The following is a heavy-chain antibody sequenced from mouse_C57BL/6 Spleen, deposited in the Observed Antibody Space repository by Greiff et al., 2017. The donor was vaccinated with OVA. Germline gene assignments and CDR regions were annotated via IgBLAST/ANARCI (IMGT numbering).Heavy chain of an antibody. CDR3: ARWDSGAMDY. CDR1: GYTFTDYY. CDR2: INPNNGGT. V-gene: IGHV1-26*01. J-gene: IGHJ4*01. Sequence: VQLKQSGPELVKPGASVKISCKASGYTFTDYYMNWVKQSHGKSLEWIGDINPNNGGTSYNQKFKGKATLTVDKSSSTAYMELRSLTSEDSAVYYCARWDSGAMDYWGQGTSVTVSS. D-gene: IGHD4-1*01.